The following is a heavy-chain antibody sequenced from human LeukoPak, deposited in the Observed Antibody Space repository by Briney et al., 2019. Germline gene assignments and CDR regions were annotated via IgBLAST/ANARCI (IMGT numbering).Heavy chain of an antibody. Sequence: GGSLRLSCAASGFTFSNAWMSWVRQAPGKGLEWVGRIKSKTDGGTTDYAAPVKGRFTISRDDSKTTLYLQMNSLKTEDTAVYYCTSSGYYYADAFDIWGQGTMVTVSS. CDR3: TSSGYYYADAFDI. CDR1: GFTFSNAW. CDR2: IKSKTDGGTT. D-gene: IGHD3-22*01. J-gene: IGHJ3*02. V-gene: IGHV3-15*01.